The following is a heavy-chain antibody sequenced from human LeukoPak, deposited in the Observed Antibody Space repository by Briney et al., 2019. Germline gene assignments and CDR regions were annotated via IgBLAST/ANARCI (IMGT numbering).Heavy chain of an antibody. D-gene: IGHD3-16*01. J-gene: IGHJ4*02. CDR2: IYYSGST. CDR3: ARGGSRLTTAGDLDY. Sequence: SQTLSLTCTVSGGSISSGGYYWSWIRQPPGKGLEWIGSIYYSGSTYYSPSLKNRVTISVDTSRNQFSLKLTSVTAADTAVYYCARGGSRLTTAGDLDYWGQGALVTVSS. CDR1: GGSISSGGYY. V-gene: IGHV4-39*01.